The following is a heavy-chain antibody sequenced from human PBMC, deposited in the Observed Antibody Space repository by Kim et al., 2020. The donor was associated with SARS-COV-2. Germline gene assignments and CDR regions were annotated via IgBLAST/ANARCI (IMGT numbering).Heavy chain of an antibody. D-gene: IGHD2-21*01. CDR1: GFTFSSYS. Sequence: GGSLRLSCAASGFTFSSYSMNWVRQAPGKGLEWVSSISSSSSYIYYADSVKGRFTISRDNAKNSLYLQMNSLRAEDTAVYYCARGGWGFYYYYGMDVWGQGTTVTVSS. V-gene: IGHV3-21*01. J-gene: IGHJ6*02. CDR2: ISSSSSYI. CDR3: ARGGWGFYYYYGMDV.